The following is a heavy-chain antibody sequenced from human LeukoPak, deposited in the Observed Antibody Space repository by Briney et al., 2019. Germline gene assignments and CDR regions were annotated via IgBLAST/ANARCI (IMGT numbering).Heavy chain of an antibody. CDR3: ARDDSLPYAFDY. CDR2: INHSGST. D-gene: IGHD2-8*01. V-gene: IGHV4-34*01. J-gene: IGHJ4*02. CDR1: GGSFSGYY. Sequence: PSETLSLTCAVYGGSFSGYYWSWIRQPPGKGLEWIGEINHSGSTYYNPSLKSRVTISVDTSKNQFSLKLSSVTAADTAVYYCARDDSLPYAFDYWGQGTLVTVSS.